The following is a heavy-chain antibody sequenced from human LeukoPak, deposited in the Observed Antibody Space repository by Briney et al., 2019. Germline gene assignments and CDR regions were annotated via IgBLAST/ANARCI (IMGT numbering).Heavy chain of an antibody. D-gene: IGHD3-3*01. CDR3: ASGRSPQDFWSGYSYYYYYYYMDV. V-gene: IGHV1-24*01. J-gene: IGHJ6*03. CDR2: FDPEDGET. Sequence: ASVKVSCKVSGYTLTELSMHWVRQAPGKGLEWMGGFDPEDGETIYAQKFQGRVTMTEDTSTDTAYMELSSLRSEDTAVYYCASGRSPQDFWSGYSYYYYYYYMDVWGKGTTVTVSS. CDR1: GYTLTELS.